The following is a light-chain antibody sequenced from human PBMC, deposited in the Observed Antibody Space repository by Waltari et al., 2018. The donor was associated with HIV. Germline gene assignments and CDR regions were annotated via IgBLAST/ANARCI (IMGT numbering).Light chain of an antibody. CDR3: QQRSNWPPIT. CDR1: QSVEKY. J-gene: IGKJ5*01. CDR2: DVS. V-gene: IGKV3-11*01. Sequence: EVVLTHSPVPLSFSPGEIATISCRDRQSVEKYIAWYQQKPGQAPRLLMYDVSNRAPGIPVRFSGSGSGTDFILTISSLEPEDFAVYYCQQRSNWPPITFGQGTRLEIK.